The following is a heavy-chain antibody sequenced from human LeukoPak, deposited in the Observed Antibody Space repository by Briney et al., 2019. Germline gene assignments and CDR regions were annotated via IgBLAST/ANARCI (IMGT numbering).Heavy chain of an antibody. Sequence: SETLSLTCAVYGGSFSGYFWSWIRQPPGKGLEWIGEINHIGSTNYNPSLKSRVTISIDTSKNQFSLRLSSVTAADTAVYYCARLTGLFYYYYMDVWGKGTTVTVSS. CDR2: INHIGST. D-gene: IGHD3-16*01. CDR3: ARLTGLFYYYYMDV. V-gene: IGHV4-34*01. J-gene: IGHJ6*03. CDR1: GGSFSGYF.